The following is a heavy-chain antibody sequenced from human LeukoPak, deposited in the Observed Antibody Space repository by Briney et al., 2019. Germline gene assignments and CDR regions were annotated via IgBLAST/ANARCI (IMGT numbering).Heavy chain of an antibody. D-gene: IGHD3-3*01. CDR2: INPNSGGT. V-gene: IGHV1-2*02. CDR1: GYTFTGYY. CDR3: ARGPYYDFWSGYPY. Sequence: ASVKVSCKASGYTFTGYYMHWVRQAPGQGLEWMGWINPNSGGTNYAQKFQGRVTMTRDTSISTAYMELSRLRSDDTAVYYCARGPYYDFWSGYPYWGQGTLVTVSS. J-gene: IGHJ4*02.